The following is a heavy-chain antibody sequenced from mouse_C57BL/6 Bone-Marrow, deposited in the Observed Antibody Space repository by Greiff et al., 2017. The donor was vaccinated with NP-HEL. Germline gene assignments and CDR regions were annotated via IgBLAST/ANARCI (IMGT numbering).Heavy chain of an antibody. CDR1: GYTFTSYW. V-gene: IGHV1-55*01. J-gene: IGHJ2*01. CDR2: IYPGSGST. D-gene: IGHD4-1*02. CDR3: ARFSTGLDY. Sequence: QVKLQQPGAELVKPGDLVKMPCKASGYTFTSYWITWVQQRPGPGLEWIGDIYPGSGSTNYNEKFMSKATLTVDTSSSTACMQLSSLTSEDSAVYNCARFSTGLDYGGQGTMRTVSS.